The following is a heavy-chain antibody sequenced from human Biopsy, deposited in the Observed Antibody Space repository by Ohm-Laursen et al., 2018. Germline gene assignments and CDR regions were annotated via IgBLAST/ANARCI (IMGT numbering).Heavy chain of an antibody. D-gene: IGHD3-9*01. J-gene: IGHJ2*01. CDR2: ISYNERT. Sequence: SQTPSLTCSVSGASVKTSGYFWAWIRQRPGKGLEWIGYISYNERTHYNPSLTSRLAISFDTSNNRISLRLRSVSVADTAVYYCVREPKTGTAEAWYFDLWGRGSPVTVPS. CDR3: VREPKTGTAEAWYFDL. CDR1: GASVKTSGYF. V-gene: IGHV4-31*03.